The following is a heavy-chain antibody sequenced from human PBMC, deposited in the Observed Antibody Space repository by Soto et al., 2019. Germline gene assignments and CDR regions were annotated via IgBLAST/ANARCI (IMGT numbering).Heavy chain of an antibody. CDR2: IHYTGSR. J-gene: IGHJ3*02. CDR3: ARWGHPAVKAFDI. D-gene: IGHD3-16*01. CDR1: GASVNDYY. V-gene: IGHV4-59*02. Sequence: SETLSLTCTVSGASVNDYYWNWVRQPLGKGLEWIGFIHYTGSRIFNPSLQSRVTKSVDVSQNQFSLRLTSVTAADTAIYYCARWGHPAVKAFDIWGQGTTVTVSS.